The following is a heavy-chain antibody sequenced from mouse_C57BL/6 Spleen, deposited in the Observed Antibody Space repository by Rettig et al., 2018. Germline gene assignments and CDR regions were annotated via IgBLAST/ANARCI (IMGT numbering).Heavy chain of an antibody. CDR3: ARKASNYLAWFAY. D-gene: IGHD2-5*01. CDR1: GYTFTSYW. Sequence: QVQLQQPGAELVMPGASVKLSCKASGYTFTSYWMHWVKQRPGQGLEWLGAIDPSDSYTNYNQKFKGKSTLTVDKSSSTAYMQLSSLTSEDSAVYYCARKASNYLAWFAYWGQGTLVTVSA. CDR2: IDPSDSYT. V-gene: IGHV1-69*01. J-gene: IGHJ3*01.